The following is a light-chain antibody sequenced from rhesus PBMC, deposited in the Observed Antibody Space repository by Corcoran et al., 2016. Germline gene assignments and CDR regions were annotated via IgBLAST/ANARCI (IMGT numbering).Light chain of an antibody. CDR2: EVS. V-gene: IGKV2-104*02. J-gene: IGKJ4*01. CDR3: MQVLEFPLT. Sequence: DIMMTQTPLSLPVTPGEPASISCRSSQSLLDSEDGNTYLAWYLQKPGQSPQLLIYEVSNRASGIPERFSGSGSDTDFTMKISRVEAEDVGLYYGMQVLEFPLTFGGGTKVEIK. CDR1: QSLLDSEDGNTY.